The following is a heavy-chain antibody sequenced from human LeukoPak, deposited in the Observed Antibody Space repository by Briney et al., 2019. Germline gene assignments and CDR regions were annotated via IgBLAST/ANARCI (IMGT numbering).Heavy chain of an antibody. V-gene: IGHV1-3*01. J-gene: IGHJ3*02. CDR2: INAGNGNT. Sequence: GASVKVSCKASGYTFTSYAMHWVRQAPGQRLEWMGWINAGNGNTKYSQKFQGRVTITRDTSASTAYMELSSLRSEDTAMYYCATALRVRTRWSFDIWGQGDMWDQGTMVIVSS. CDR3: ATALRVRTRWSFDIWGQGDM. CDR1: GYTFTSYA. D-gene: IGHD3-9*01.